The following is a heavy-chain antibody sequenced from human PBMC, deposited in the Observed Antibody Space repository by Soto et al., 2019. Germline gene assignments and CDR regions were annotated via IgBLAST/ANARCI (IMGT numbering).Heavy chain of an antibody. V-gene: IGHV4-30-4*01. CDR2: IYYSGST. Sequence: SETLSLTCTVSGGSISSGDYYWSWIRQPPGKGLEWIGYIYYSGSTYYNPSLKSRVTISVDTSKNQFSLKLSSVTAADTAVYYCARVPYYYDSSGYSRNYYYYGMDVWGQGTTGTVSS. D-gene: IGHD3-22*01. CDR3: ARVPYYYDSSGYSRNYYYYGMDV. J-gene: IGHJ6*02. CDR1: GGSISSGDYY.